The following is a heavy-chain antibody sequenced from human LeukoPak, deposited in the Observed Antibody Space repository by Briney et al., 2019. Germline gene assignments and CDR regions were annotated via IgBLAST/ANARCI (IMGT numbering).Heavy chain of an antibody. CDR3: ALGVVPAAIGGYYFDY. CDR2: IYYSGST. V-gene: IGHV4-59*01. D-gene: IGHD2-2*01. J-gene: IGHJ4*02. Sequence: PSETLSLTCTVSGGSISSYYWSWIRQPPGKGLEWIGYIYYSGSTNYNPSLKSRVTISVDTSKNQFSLKLSSVTAADTAVYYCALGVVPAAIGGYYFDYWGQGTLVTVSS. CDR1: GGSISSYY.